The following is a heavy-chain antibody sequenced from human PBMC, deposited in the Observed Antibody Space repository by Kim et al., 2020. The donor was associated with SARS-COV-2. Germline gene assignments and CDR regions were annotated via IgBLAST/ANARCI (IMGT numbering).Heavy chain of an antibody. CDR3: AKDPFYDFWSGYYFDY. Sequence: SVKGRFTLSRDTSKNTLYLQMNSLRAEDTAVYYCAKDPFYDFWSGYYFDYWGQGTLVTVSS. J-gene: IGHJ4*02. V-gene: IGHV3-23*01. D-gene: IGHD3-3*01.